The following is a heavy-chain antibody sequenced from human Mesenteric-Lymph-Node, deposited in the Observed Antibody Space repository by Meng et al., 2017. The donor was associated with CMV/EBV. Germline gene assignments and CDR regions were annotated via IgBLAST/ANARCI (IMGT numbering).Heavy chain of an antibody. Sequence: HLHRQESGPGLVKPSETLSLTCTVSGGSISSSSYYWGWIRQPPGKGLEWMGSIYYSGSNYYNPSLKSRVTISVDTSKNQFSLKQSSVTAADTAVYYCARPHYYGTGSSPWFDPWGQGTLVTVSS. D-gene: IGHD3-10*01. CDR2: IYYSGSN. CDR1: GGSISSSSYY. J-gene: IGHJ5*02. V-gene: IGHV4-39*01. CDR3: ARPHYYGTGSSPWFDP.